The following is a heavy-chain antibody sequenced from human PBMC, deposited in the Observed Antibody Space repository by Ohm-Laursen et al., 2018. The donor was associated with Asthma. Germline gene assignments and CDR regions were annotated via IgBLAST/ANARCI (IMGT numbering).Heavy chain of an antibody. CDR2: ISYDGSNK. CDR1: GFTFSSYA. Sequence: SLRLSYTASGFTFSSYAMHWVRQAPGKGLEWVAVISYDGSNKYYADSVKGRFTISRDNSKNTLYLQMNSLRAEDTAVYYCATQGYSGYGFDYWGQGTLVTVSS. J-gene: IGHJ4*02. V-gene: IGHV3-30-3*01. CDR3: ATQGYSGYGFDY. D-gene: IGHD5-12*01.